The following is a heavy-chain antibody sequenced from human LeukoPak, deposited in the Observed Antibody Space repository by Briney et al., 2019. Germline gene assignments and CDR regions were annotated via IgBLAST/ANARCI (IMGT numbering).Heavy chain of an antibody. CDR3: ARGQGGYYNDY. CDR1: GYTFTDYY. V-gene: IGHV1-2*02. CDR2: INPNSGGT. Sequence: VASVKVSCKASGYTFTDYYMHWVRQAPGQGLECMGWINPNSGGTNYAQKFQGRVTMTRVTSISTAYMELSRLRSDDTAVYFCARGQGGYYNDYWGQGTLVTVSS. D-gene: IGHD5-12*01. J-gene: IGHJ4*02.